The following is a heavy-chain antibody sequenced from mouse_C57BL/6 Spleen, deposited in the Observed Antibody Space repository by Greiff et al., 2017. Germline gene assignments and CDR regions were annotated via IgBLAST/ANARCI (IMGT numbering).Heavy chain of an antibody. V-gene: IGHV1-55*01. CDR2: IYPGSGST. J-gene: IGHJ2*01. D-gene: IGHD1-1*01. Sequence: QVQLQQPGAELVKPGASVKMSCKASGYTFTSYWITWVKQRPGQGLEWIGDIYPGSGSTNYNEKFKSKATLTVATASSTAYMQLSSLTSEVSAVYYCARGTTVVAPYFDYWCQGTTLTVSS. CDR1: GYTFTSYW. CDR3: ARGTTVVAPYFDY.